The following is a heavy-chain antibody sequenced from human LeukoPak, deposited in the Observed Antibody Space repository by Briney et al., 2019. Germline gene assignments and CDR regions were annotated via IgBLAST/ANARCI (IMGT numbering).Heavy chain of an antibody. J-gene: IGHJ4*02. CDR2: IWYGGSNK. V-gene: IGHV3-33*08. Sequence: GRSLRLSCAASGFTFSSYGMHWVRQAPGKGLEWVAVIWYGGSNKYYADSVKGRFTISRDNSKNTLYLQMNSLRAEDTAVYYCARDLVGYSSSALGYWAQGTLVTVSS. D-gene: IGHD6-6*01. CDR1: GFTFSSYG. CDR3: ARDLVGYSSSALGY.